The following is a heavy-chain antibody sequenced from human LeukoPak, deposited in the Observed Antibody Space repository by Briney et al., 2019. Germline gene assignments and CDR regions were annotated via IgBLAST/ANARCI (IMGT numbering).Heavy chain of an antibody. J-gene: IGHJ5*02. Sequence: SETLSLTCTVSGGSISTYYWSWIRQPPGKGLEWIGYIYYSGNSNYNPSLKSRDTISVDTSKNQFSLKLSSVTAADTAVYYCAGLGASGNGYLSWFDPWGQGTLVTVSS. CDR2: IYYSGNS. CDR1: GGSISTYY. V-gene: IGHV4-59*01. CDR3: AGLGASGNGYLSWFDP. D-gene: IGHD3-22*01.